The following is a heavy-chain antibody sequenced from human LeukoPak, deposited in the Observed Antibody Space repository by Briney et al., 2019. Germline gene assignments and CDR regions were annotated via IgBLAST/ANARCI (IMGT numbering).Heavy chain of an antibody. V-gene: IGHV4-4*07. J-gene: IGHJ2*01. CDR3: AGAYYYDSSGYYPPYWYFDL. D-gene: IGHD3-22*01. Sequence: SETLSLTCTVSGGSISSYYWRWIRQPAGKGLEWIGRIYTSGSTNYNPSLKSRVTMSVDTSKNQFSLKLSSVTAADTAVYYCAGAYYYDSSGYYPPYWYFDLWGRGTLVTVSS. CDR2: IYTSGST. CDR1: GGSISSYY.